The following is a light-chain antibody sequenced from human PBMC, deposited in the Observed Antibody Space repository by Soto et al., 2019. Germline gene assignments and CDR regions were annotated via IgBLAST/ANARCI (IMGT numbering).Light chain of an antibody. CDR2: SFN. J-gene: IGLJ3*02. CDR1: NSNIGKNY. V-gene: IGLV1-47*02. Sequence: QSVLTQPPSASGTPGQRVTISCSGSNSNIGKNYVYWYQQLPGTAPKLVIYSFNQRPSGVPDRFSGSKSGTSASLAISGLHSEDEADYYCTAWNANVSSWVFGGGTKVTVL. CDR3: TAWNANVSSWV.